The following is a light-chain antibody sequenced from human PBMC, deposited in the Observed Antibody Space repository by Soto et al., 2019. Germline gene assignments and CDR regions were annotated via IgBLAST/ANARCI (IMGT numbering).Light chain of an antibody. CDR1: SSDVGGYNY. J-gene: IGLJ2*01. CDR3: SSYTTTYTVL. V-gene: IGLV2-14*01. Sequence: QSVLTQPASVSGSPGQSITIYCTGTSSDVGGYNYVSWYQQHPDKAPKLIIYEVSNRPSGVSIRFSGSKSANTASLTISGLQAEAEADYYCSSYTTTYTVLFGGGTKLTVL. CDR2: EVS.